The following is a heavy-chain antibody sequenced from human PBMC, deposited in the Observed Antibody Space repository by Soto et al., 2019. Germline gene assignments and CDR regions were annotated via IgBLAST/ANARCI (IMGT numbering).Heavy chain of an antibody. CDR3: ARDNERELRGGMDV. V-gene: IGHV1-2*02. J-gene: IGHJ6*02. CDR2: INPNSGGT. D-gene: IGHD1-26*01. CDR1: GYTFTGYY. Sequence: ASVKVCCKASGYTFTGYYMHWVRQAPGQGLEWMGWINPNSGGTNYAQKFQGRVTMTRDTSISTAYMELSRLRSDDTAVYYCARDNERELRGGMDVWGQGTTVTVSS.